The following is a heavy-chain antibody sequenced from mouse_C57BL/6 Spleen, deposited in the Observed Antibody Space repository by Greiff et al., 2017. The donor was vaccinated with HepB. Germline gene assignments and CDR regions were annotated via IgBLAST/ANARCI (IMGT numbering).Heavy chain of an antibody. CDR1: GFSLTSYA. J-gene: IGHJ2*01. CDR3: ARIYYDYDGTPYYFDY. D-gene: IGHD2-4*01. V-gene: IGHV2-9-1*01. CDR2: IWTGGGT. Sequence: VKLVESGPGLVAPSQSLSITCTVSGFSLTSYAISWVRQPPGKGLEWLGVIWTGGGTNYNSALKSRLSISKDNSKSQVFLKMNSLQTDDTARYYCARIYYDYDGTPYYFDYWGQGTTLTVSS.